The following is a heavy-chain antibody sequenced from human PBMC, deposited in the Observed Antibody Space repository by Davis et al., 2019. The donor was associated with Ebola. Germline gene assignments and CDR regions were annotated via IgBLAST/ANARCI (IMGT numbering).Heavy chain of an antibody. CDR2: IKPDGSEK. D-gene: IGHD5-18*01. V-gene: IGHV3-7*03. CDR3: ATDLYNYGWNWFDP. Sequence: GESLKISCAASGFTFSSYGMHWVRQAPGKGLEWVANIKPDGSEKYYVDSVKGRFTISRDNAKNSLYLQMNSLRAEDTAVYYCATDLYNYGWNWFDPWGQGTLVTVSS. J-gene: IGHJ5*02. CDR1: GFTFSSYG.